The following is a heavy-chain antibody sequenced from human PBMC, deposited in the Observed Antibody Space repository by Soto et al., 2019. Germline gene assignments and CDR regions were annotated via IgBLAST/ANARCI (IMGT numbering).Heavy chain of an antibody. D-gene: IGHD6-13*01. Sequence: EVQLLESGGGLVQPGGSLRLSCAASGFTFSSYAMSWVRQAPGKGLEWVSAISGSGGSTYYADSVKGRFTISRDNSKDTLYLQMNSLRAEDTAVYYCAKDGSSWSYYFDYWGQGTLVTVSS. CDR1: GFTFSSYA. CDR2: ISGSGGST. V-gene: IGHV3-23*01. J-gene: IGHJ4*02. CDR3: AKDGSSWSYYFDY.